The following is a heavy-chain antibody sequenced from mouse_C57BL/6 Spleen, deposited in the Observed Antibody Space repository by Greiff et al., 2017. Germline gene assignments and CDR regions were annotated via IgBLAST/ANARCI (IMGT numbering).Heavy chain of an antibody. Sequence: VQLQQPGAELVRPGSSVKLSCKASGFTFTSSWLHWVKQRPLQGLEWIGNLDPSDSDTHYNQKFKDKATLTVDKSSSTAYQQLSSLTSEDAAVYYSAAQATPYAKDYWGQGTSVT. CDR3: AAQATPYAKDY. J-gene: IGHJ4*01. D-gene: IGHD3-2*02. CDR2: LDPSDSDT. V-gene: IGHV1-52*01. CDR1: GFTFTSSW.